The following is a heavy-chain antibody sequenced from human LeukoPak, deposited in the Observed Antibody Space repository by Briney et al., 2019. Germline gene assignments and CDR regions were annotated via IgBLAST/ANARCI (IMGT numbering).Heavy chain of an antibody. CDR2: ISAYNGNT. CDR1: GYTFTSYG. V-gene: IGHV1-18*01. J-gene: IGHJ5*02. CDR3: ARVIGIRITMVRGVIIFSDNWFDP. D-gene: IGHD3-10*01. Sequence: ASVKVSCKASGYTFTSYGISWVRQAPGQRLEWMGWISAYNGNTNYAQKLQGRVTMTTDISTSTAYMELRSLRSDDTAVYYCARVIGIRITMVRGVIIFSDNWFDPWGQGTLVTVSS.